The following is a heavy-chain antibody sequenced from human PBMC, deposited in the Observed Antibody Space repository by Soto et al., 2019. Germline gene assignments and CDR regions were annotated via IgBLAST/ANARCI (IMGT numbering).Heavy chain of an antibody. CDR1: GGSFSGYY. V-gene: IGHV4-34*01. Sequence: SETLSLTCAVYGGSFSGYYWSWIRQPPGKGLEWIGEINHSGSTNYNPSLKSRVTISVDTSKNQFSLKLSSVTAADTAVYYCARGPIAYCGGDCYSNWFEPWGQGTLVRVSS. CDR3: ARGPIAYCGGDCYSNWFEP. D-gene: IGHD2-21*02. CDR2: INHSGST. J-gene: IGHJ5*02.